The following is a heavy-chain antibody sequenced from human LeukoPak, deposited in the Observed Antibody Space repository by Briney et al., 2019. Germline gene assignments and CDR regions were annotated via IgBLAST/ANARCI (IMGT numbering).Heavy chain of an antibody. Sequence: PSETLSLTCAVYGGSFSGYYWSWIRQPPGKGLEWIGEINHSGSTNYNPSLKSRVTISVDTSKNQFSLKLSSVTAADTAVYYCARPSNSWRYGSGSYAYDYWGQGTLVTVSS. CDR1: GGSFSGYY. V-gene: IGHV4-34*01. CDR2: INHSGST. D-gene: IGHD3-10*01. J-gene: IGHJ4*02. CDR3: ARPSNSWRYGSGSYAYDY.